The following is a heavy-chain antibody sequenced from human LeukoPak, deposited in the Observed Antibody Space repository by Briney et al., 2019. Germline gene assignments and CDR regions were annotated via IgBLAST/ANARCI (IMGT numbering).Heavy chain of an antibody. CDR2: IYTSGST. J-gene: IGHJ6*03. CDR1: GGSISSGSYY. Sequence: SETLSLTCTVSGGSISSGSYYWSWIRQPAGKGLEWIGRIYTSGSTNYNPSLKSRVTISVDTSKNQFSLKLSSVTAADTAVYYCARVLASSSWLNYYYYYMDVWGKGTTVTISS. V-gene: IGHV4-61*02. D-gene: IGHD6-13*01. CDR3: ARVLASSSWLNYYYYYMDV.